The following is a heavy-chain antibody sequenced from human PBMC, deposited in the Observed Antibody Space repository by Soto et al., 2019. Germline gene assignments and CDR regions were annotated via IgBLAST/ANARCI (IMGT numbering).Heavy chain of an antibody. CDR2: ISYDGNNK. Sequence: GGSLRLSCAASGFTFSIYFMHWVRQAPGKGLEWVATISYDGNNKYNADSVKGRFTISRDNSKKTLYLQVNSLRTEDTAGYYCARGSSASYGMDVWGLGATVTVSS. J-gene: IGHJ6*02. V-gene: IGHV3-30-3*01. CDR3: ARGSSASYGMDV. CDR1: GFTFSIYF. D-gene: IGHD3-10*01.